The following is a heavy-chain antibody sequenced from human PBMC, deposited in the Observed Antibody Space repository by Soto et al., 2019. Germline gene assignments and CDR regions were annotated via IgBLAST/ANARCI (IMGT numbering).Heavy chain of an antibody. V-gene: IGHV3-53*01. CDR3: ARVVAAAGTIYYYYYGMDV. Sequence: EVQLVESGGGLIQPGGSLRLSCAASGFTVSSNYMSWVRQAPGKGLEWVSVIYSGGSTYYADSVKGRFTISRDNSKNTLYLQMNSLRAEDTAVYYCARVVAAAGTIYYYYYGMDVWGQGTTVTVSS. CDR2: IYSGGST. J-gene: IGHJ6*02. CDR1: GFTVSSNY. D-gene: IGHD6-13*01.